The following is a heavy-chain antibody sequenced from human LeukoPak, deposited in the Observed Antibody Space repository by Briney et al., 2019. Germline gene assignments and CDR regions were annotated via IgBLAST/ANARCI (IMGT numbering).Heavy chain of an antibody. CDR3: AKGLGVDYYMDV. D-gene: IGHD3-3*01. Sequence: GRSLRLSCAASGFTFSSYGMHWVRQAPGKGLEWVAVISYDGSNKYYADSVKGRFTISRDNSKNTLYLQMNSLRAEDTAVYYCAKGLGVDYYMDVWGKGTTVTVSS. CDR1: GFTFSSYG. V-gene: IGHV3-30*18. J-gene: IGHJ6*03. CDR2: ISYDGSNK.